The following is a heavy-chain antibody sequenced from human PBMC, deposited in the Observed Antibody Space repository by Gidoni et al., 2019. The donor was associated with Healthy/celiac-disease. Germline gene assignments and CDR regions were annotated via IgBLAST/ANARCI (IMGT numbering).Heavy chain of an antibody. Sequence: EVPLVASGGGLVQPGGSLRLSCAASGFTFSISWMHWVRQAPGKGLVWVSRINSDGSSTSYADSVKGRFTISRDNAKNTLYLQMNSLRAEDTAVYYCARSLGYCSGGSCYAFDIWGQGTMVTVSS. J-gene: IGHJ3*02. CDR2: INSDGSST. V-gene: IGHV3-74*01. CDR1: GFTFSISW. CDR3: ARSLGYCSGGSCYAFDI. D-gene: IGHD2-15*01.